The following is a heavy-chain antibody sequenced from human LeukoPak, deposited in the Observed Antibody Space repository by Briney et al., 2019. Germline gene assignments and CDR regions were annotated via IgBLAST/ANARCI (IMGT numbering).Heavy chain of an antibody. CDR2: IYYSGST. CDR3: ARTVYGDHVWFDP. V-gene: IGHV4-39*07. CDR1: GGSISSYY. Sequence: SETLSLTCTVSGGSISSYYWGWIRQPPGKGLEWIGSIYYSGSTYYNPSLKSRVTISVDTSKNQFSLKLSSVTAADTAVYYCARTVYGDHVWFDPWGQGTLVTVSS. J-gene: IGHJ5*02. D-gene: IGHD4-17*01.